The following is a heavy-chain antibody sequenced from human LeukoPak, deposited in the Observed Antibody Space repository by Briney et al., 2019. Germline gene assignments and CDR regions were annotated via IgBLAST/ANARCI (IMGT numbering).Heavy chain of an antibody. CDR3: ARRRDFWSGYYSSYYYYMDV. J-gene: IGHJ6*03. D-gene: IGHD3-3*01. CDR2: ISYDGSNK. V-gene: IGHV3-30*03. Sequence: GGSLRLSCAASGFTFSSYGMHWVRQAPGKGLEWVAVISYDGSNKYYADSVKGRFTISRDNSKNTLYLQMNSLRAEDTAVYYCARRRDFWSGYYSSYYYYMDVWGKGTTVTVSS. CDR1: GFTFSSYG.